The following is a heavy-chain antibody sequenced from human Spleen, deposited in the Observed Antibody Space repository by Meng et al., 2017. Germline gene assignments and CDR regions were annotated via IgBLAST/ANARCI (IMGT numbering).Heavy chain of an antibody. CDR2: IYWDDDK. V-gene: IGHV2-5*02. CDR1: GFSLSTSGVG. CDR3: AHRREETVDY. Sequence: SGPTLVKPTQTLTLTCTFSGFSLSTSGVGVGWIRQPPGKALEWLALIYWDDDKRYSPSLKSRLTITKDTSKNQVVLTMTNVDPVDTATYYCAHRREETVDYWGQGTLVTVSS. J-gene: IGHJ4*02.